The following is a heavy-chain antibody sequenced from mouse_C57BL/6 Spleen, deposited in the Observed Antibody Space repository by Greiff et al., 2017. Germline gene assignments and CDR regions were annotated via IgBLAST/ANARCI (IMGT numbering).Heavy chain of an antibody. CDR2: IRLKSDNYAT. J-gene: IGHJ1*03. CDR3: TNYYGSSRDV. Sequence: EVKLMESGGGLVQPGGSMKLSCVASGFTFSNYWMNWVRQSPEKGLEWVAQIRLKSDNYATHYAESVKGRFTISRDDSKSSVYLQMNNLRAEDTGIYYCTNYYGSSRDVWGTGTTVTVSS. D-gene: IGHD1-1*01. V-gene: IGHV6-3*01. CDR1: GFTFSNYW.